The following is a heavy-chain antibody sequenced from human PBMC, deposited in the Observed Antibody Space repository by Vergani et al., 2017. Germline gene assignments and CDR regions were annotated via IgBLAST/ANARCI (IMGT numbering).Heavy chain of an antibody. CDR2: IITIFGTA. V-gene: IGHV1-69*01. J-gene: IGHJ6*03. CDR1: GGTSSSYA. CDR3: ARESRWYNGSGSYYNDPYYYYYMDV. Sequence: QVQLVQSGAEVKKPGSSVKVSCKASGGTSSSYAISWVRQAPGQGLEWMGGIITIFGTANYAQKFQGRVTITADESTSTAYMERSSLRSEDTAVYYCARESRWYNGSGSYYNDPYYYYYMDVWSEGATVTVSS. D-gene: IGHD3-10*01.